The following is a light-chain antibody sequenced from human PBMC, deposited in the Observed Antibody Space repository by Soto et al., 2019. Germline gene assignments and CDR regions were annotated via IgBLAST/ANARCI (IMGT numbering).Light chain of an antibody. CDR2: GAS. Sequence: EIVLTQSPCTLSVSPGERATLSCRASQSVAANYLAWYQQKRGQAPRLLIYGASSRATGIPDRFSGSGSGTDFTLTISSLQPDDFAVYYCQHYRTASQTFGQGTKVDIK. CDR1: QSVAANY. CDR3: QHYRTASQT. J-gene: IGKJ1*01. V-gene: IGKV3-20*01.